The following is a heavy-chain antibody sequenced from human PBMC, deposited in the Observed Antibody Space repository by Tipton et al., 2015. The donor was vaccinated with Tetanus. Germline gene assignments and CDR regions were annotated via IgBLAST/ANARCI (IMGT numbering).Heavy chain of an antibody. J-gene: IGHJ4*02. Sequence: TLSLTCTVSGGSIRGGTFYWGWIRQPPGKGLEWIGEINYSGSTHYNPSLKSPVTISVDTKNQLSLELTSVTAADTAVYYCVRGNWITDFWGQGTLVTVSS. CDR1: GGSIRGGTFY. CDR3: VRGNWITDF. CDR2: INYSGST. D-gene: IGHD3-16*01. V-gene: IGHV4-39*07.